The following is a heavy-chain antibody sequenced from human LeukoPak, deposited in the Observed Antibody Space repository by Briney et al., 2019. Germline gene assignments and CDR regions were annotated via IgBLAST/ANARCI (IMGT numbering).Heavy chain of an antibody. Sequence: GGSLRLSCAASGFTVSSNYMSWVRQAPGKGLEWVSVTYSNGRTYYADSVKGRFTISRDNAKNTLYLQMNSLRAEDTAVYYCVHTGTTQEDYWGQGTLVTVSS. D-gene: IGHD1-1*01. CDR2: TYSNGRT. V-gene: IGHV3-53*01. CDR1: GFTVSSNY. J-gene: IGHJ4*02. CDR3: VHTGTTQEDY.